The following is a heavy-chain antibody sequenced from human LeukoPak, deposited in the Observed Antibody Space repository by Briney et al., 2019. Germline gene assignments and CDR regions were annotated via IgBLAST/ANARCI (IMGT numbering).Heavy chain of an antibody. CDR2: IYYTGST. J-gene: IGHJ3*02. D-gene: IGHD1-26*01. CDR1: GVSISTSSYY. CDR3: ARVSGSYGGAFDI. Sequence: SETLSLTCTASGVSISTSSYYWGWIRQPPGLGLEWIGNIYYTGSTYYNASLESRFTISLDTSKNQFFLKLNSVSAADTAMYYCARVSGSYGGAFDIWGQGTMVTVSS. V-gene: IGHV4-39*01.